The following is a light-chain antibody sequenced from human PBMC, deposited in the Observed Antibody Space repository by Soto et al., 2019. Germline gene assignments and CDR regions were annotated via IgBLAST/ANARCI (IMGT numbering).Light chain of an antibody. J-gene: IGKJ1*01. CDR2: KAS. Sequence: DIQMTQSPSTLSASVGDRVTITCRASQSISGWLAWYQQKPGKAPEVLIYKASSLESGVPSRFSGSGSGTEFTLTISSLQPDDFATYYCQQYNTYWSFGQGTKVESK. CDR3: QQYNTYWS. CDR1: QSISGW. V-gene: IGKV1-5*03.